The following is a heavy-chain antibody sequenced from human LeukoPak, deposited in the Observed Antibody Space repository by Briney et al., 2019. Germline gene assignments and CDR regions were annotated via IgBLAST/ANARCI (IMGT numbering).Heavy chain of an antibody. J-gene: IGHJ4*02. D-gene: IGHD2-2*01. V-gene: IGHV3-48*01. CDR3: ARDGVPAGGVVPAKHDY. Sequence: PGGSLRLSCAAPGFTFSSYSMNWVRQAPGKGLEWVSYISSSSSTIYYADSVKGRFTISRDNAKNSLYLQMNSLRAEDTAVYYCARDGVPAGGVVPAKHDYWGQGTPVTISS. CDR2: ISSSSSTI. CDR1: GFTFSSYS.